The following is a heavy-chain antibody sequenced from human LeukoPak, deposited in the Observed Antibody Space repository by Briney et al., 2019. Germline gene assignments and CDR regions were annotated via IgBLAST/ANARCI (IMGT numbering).Heavy chain of an antibody. D-gene: IGHD3-9*01. V-gene: IGHV3-7*01. Sequence: PGGSLRLSCAASGFTFSSYWMSWVRQAPGKGLEWVANIKQDGSEKYYVDSVKGRFTNSRDNAKNSLYLQMNSLRAEDTAVYYCARVRDYDILTGYYTGTYYFDYWGQGTLVTVSS. J-gene: IGHJ4*02. CDR3: ARVRDYDILTGYYTGTYYFDY. CDR1: GFTFSSYW. CDR2: IKQDGSEK.